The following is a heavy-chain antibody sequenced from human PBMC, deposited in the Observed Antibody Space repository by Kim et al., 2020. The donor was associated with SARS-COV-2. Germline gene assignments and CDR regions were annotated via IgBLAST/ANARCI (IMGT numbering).Heavy chain of an antibody. Sequence: SETLSLTCTISGASISSSYWSWVRQSPLKGLEWIGYIYFTGNTNYNPSLESRVSMSIDTSKNQINLQLTSLTAADTAVYYCARPRRGFFTDWGHGTQVTVSS. J-gene: IGHJ4*03. V-gene: IGHV4-59*12. CDR3: ARPRRGFFTD. CDR2: IYFTGNT. CDR1: GASISSSY.